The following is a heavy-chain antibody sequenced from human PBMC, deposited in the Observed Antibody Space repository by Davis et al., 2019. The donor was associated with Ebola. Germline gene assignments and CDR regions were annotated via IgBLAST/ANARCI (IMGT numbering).Heavy chain of an antibody. V-gene: IGHV3-30*18. CDR2: ISYDGSNK. J-gene: IGHJ4*02. CDR1: GFTFSSYG. D-gene: IGHD2-15*01. CDR3: AKLPGRLAGDY. Sequence: GGSLRLSCAASGFTFSSYGMHWVRQAPGKGLEWVAVISYDGSNKYYADSVKGRFTISRDNSKNTLYLQMNSLRAEDTAVYYCAKLPGRLAGDYWGQGTLVTVSS.